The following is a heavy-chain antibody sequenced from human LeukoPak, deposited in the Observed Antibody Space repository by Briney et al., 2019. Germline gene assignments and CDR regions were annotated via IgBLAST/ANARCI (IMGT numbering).Heavy chain of an antibody. J-gene: IGHJ3*02. Sequence: KPSETLSLTCAVYGGSFSGYYWSWIRQPPGKGLEWIGEINHSGSTNYNPSLKSRVTISVDTSKNQFSLKLSSVTAADTAVYYCARVFLGREGAFDIWGQGTMVTVSS. V-gene: IGHV4-34*01. CDR1: GGSFSGYY. D-gene: IGHD7-27*01. CDR3: ARVFLGREGAFDI. CDR2: INHSGST.